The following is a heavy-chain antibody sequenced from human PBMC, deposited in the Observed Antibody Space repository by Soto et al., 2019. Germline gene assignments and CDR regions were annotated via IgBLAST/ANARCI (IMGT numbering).Heavy chain of an antibody. D-gene: IGHD3-22*01. V-gene: IGHV3-23*01. Sequence: EVQLLESGGDLAQPGGSLTLSCAASGFTFSSYGMTWVRQAPGKGLEWVPGIGGSGSDTFYADAVEGRFAISRDNSKNTLYLKMNSLRGEDTAVYYCAKVEDAVTTEVVIRNFDYWGQGTLVTVSS. J-gene: IGHJ4*02. CDR2: IGGSGSDT. CDR3: AKVEDAVTTEVVIRNFDY. CDR1: GFTFSSYG.